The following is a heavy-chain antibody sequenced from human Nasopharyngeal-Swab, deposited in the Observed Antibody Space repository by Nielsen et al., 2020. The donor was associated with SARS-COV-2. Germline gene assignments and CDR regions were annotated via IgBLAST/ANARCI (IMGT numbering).Heavy chain of an antibody. Sequence: ASVKVSCKASGYTFTSYGISWVRQAPGQGLEWMGWISAYNGNTNYAQKPQGRVTMTTDTSTSTAYMELRSLRSEDTAVYYCARGHSDLWFGELLKMGTFDYWGQGTLVTVSS. D-gene: IGHD3-10*01. CDR2: ISAYNGNT. CDR1: GYTFTSYG. J-gene: IGHJ4*02. V-gene: IGHV1-18*01. CDR3: ARGHSDLWFGELLKMGTFDY.